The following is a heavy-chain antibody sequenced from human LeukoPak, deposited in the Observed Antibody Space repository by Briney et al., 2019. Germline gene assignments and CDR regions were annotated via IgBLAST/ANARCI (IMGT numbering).Heavy chain of an antibody. CDR3: ARHIVVVVAATPTGIDWFDP. V-gene: IGHV4-39*01. CDR2: FFYSGSS. CDR1: GGSISSNTYY. J-gene: IGHJ5*02. Sequence: SETLSLTCTVSGGSISSNTYYWGWIRQPPGKWLEWVGSFFYSGSSYYNPSLKSRVTISVDTSKDQFSLKLSSVTAADTAVYYCARHIVVVVAATPTGIDWFDPWGQGTLVTVSS. D-gene: IGHD2-15*01.